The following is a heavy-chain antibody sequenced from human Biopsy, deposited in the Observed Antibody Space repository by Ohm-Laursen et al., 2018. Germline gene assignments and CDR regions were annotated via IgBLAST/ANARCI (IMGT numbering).Heavy chain of an antibody. CDR2: ISYDQITK. V-gene: IGHV3-30*18. J-gene: IGHJ4*02. D-gene: IGHD1-26*01. Sequence: SLRLSCAASGFTFRTYGMHWVRLAPGKGLEWVAVISYDQITKHYADSVRGRFTISRDNSRNTLYLQVNSLRAEDTAVYYCAKGLYSGSYYYDSWGQGTLVTVSS. CDR1: GFTFRTYG. CDR3: AKGLYSGSYYYDS.